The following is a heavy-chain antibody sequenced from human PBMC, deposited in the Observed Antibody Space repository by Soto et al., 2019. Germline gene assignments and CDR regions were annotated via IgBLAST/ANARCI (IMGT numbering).Heavy chain of an antibody. CDR3: ARSYCGGGTCYYMDV. V-gene: IGHV3-33*01. J-gene: IGHJ6*03. CDR1: GFTFSSYG. D-gene: IGHD2-21*01. Sequence: QVQLVESGGGVVQPGRSLRLSCAASGFTFSSYGMHWVRQAPGKGLEWVAVIWYDGSKTYYADSVKGRLTISRDNSQNTLDRQLGSLRPEDTSMYNCARSYCGGGTCYYMDVWGKGNTVRVS. CDR2: IWYDGSKT.